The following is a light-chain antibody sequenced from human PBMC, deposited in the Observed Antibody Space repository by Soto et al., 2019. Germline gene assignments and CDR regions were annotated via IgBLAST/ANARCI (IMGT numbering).Light chain of an antibody. J-gene: IGLJ1*01. CDR2: EVS. V-gene: IGLV2-14*01. CDR3: SSYTSSRAYD. Sequence: QSVLTQPASVSGSPGQSITISCTGTSSDVGGYNYVSWNQQQSGKAPKLMIHEVSKRPSGVSNRFSGSKSGNTASLTISGLQAEEEADYYCSSYTSSRAYDFGIGTKVIGL. CDR1: SSDVGGYNY.